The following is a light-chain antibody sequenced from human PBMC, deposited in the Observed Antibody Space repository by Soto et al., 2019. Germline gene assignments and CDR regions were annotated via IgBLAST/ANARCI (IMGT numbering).Light chain of an antibody. V-gene: IGKV1-9*01. J-gene: IGKJ3*01. CDR2: AAS. CDR1: QGISSY. CDR3: QQHNSYPFT. Sequence: IQLTQSPSSLSASVGDRVTITCRASQGISSYLAWYQHKPGKAPKLLIYAASTLQSGVPSRFSGSGSGTDFTLTISSLQPEDFATYYCQQHNSYPFTFGPGTKVDIK.